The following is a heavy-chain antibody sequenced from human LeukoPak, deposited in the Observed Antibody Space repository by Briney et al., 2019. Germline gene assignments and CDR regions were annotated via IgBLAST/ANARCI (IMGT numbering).Heavy chain of an antibody. V-gene: IGHV3-7*01. J-gene: IGHJ6*03. CDR1: GITFRSQW. CDR3: ARSQGDRYYYYMDV. Sequence: GGSLRLSCAAPGITFRSQWMSWVRQAPGKWLEWGAKIKQHGSEKYYVDSVKGRFTISRDNAKNSLYLQMNSLRAEDTAVYYCARSQGDRYYYYMDVWGKGTTVTVCS. D-gene: IGHD3-16*01. CDR2: IKQHGSEK.